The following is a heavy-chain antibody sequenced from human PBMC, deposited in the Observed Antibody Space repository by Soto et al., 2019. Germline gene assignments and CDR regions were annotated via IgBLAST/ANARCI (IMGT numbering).Heavy chain of an antibody. CDR3: ARDSSYDILTGSDNFDY. J-gene: IGHJ4*02. CDR1: GFTFSSYG. V-gene: IGHV3-33*01. CDR2: IWYDGSNK. D-gene: IGHD3-9*01. Sequence: GGSLRLSCAASGFTFSSYGMHWVRQAPGKGLEWVAVIWYDGSNKYYADSVKGRFTISRDNSKNTLYLQMNSLRAEDTAVYYCARDSSYDILTGSDNFDYWGQGTLVTVSS.